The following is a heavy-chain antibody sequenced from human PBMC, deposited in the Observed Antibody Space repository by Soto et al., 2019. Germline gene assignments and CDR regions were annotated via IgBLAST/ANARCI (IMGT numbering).Heavy chain of an antibody. CDR1: GDSITSNSYF. V-gene: IGHV4-39*01. J-gene: IGHJ4*02. CDR3: MMSPGFYKIES. D-gene: IGHD1-1*01. CDR2: IYYSGTT. Sequence: SETLSLTCTVSGDSITSNSYFWAWIRQPPGKGLEWIGGIYYSGTTYYNPSLKSRVTISIDKSKNQFSLRLSSVTAADTAVYFCMMSPGFYKIESWGQGTLVTVSS.